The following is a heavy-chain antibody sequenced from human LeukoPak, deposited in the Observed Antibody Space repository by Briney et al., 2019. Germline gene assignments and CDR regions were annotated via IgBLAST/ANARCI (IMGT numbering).Heavy chain of an antibody. CDR1: GGSISSDY. D-gene: IGHD3-22*01. CDR2: IYYSGST. V-gene: IGHV4-59*01. CDR3: AREGYYCDSSGYHDY. Sequence: SETLSLTCTVSGGSISSDYWSSVRQPPAKGLEWIGYIYYSGSTNYNPSLKSRVTISVDTSKNQFSLKLSSVTAADSAVYYCAREGYYCDSSGYHDYWGQGTLVTVSS. J-gene: IGHJ4*02.